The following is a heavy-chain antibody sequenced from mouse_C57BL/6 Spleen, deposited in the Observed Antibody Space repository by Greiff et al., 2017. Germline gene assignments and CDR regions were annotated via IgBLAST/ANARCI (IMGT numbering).Heavy chain of an antibody. Sequence: EVKLVESGGGLVQPGGSLSLSCAASGFTFTDYYMSWVRQPPGKALEWLGFIRNKANGYTTEYSESVKGRFTISRENSQSILYLQMNALRAEDIATYYCARLYGNYVWYFDVWGTGTTVTVSS. D-gene: IGHD2-1*01. CDR1: GFTFTDYY. CDR3: ARLYGNYVWYFDV. V-gene: IGHV7-3*01. CDR2: IRNKANGYTT. J-gene: IGHJ1*03.